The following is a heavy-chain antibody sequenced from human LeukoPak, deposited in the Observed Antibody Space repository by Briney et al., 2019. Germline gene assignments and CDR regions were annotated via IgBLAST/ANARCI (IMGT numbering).Heavy chain of an antibody. Sequence: GGSLRLSCAASGFTVSSNYMRWVRQAPGKGLERVSVIYSGGSTYYADSVKGRFTTSRHNSKNTLYLQMNSLRAEDTAVYYCARGPIGGVIGMDVWGQGTTVTVSS. V-gene: IGHV3-53*04. CDR2: IYSGGST. J-gene: IGHJ6*02. CDR1: GFTVSSNY. D-gene: IGHD3-16*01. CDR3: ARGPIGGVIGMDV.